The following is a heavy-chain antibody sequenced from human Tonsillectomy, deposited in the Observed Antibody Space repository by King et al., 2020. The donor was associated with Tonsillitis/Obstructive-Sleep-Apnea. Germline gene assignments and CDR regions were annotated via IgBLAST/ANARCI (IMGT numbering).Heavy chain of an antibody. Sequence: QLQESGPGLVKPSETLSLTCTVSGCSISSHYLSWIRQPPGKGLEWIVYIYYSGSTNYNPSLKSRLTVSVDTSKNQFSLKLSSVTAADTAVYYCARFHTSVTNAFDIWGQGTMVTVSS. CDR2: IYYSGST. D-gene: IGHD4-17*01. CDR1: GCSISSHY. CDR3: ARFHTSVTNAFDI. J-gene: IGHJ3*02. V-gene: IGHV4-59*11.